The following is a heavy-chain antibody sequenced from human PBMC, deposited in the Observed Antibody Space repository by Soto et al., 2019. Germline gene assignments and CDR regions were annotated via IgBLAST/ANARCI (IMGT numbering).Heavy chain of an antibody. CDR2: KHHSGSP. CDR1: GGSINNGYW. CDR3: ADSSGWWRLDV. Sequence: QVHLQESGPGLVKPSGTLSLTCGVSGGSINNGYWWTWVRQPPGKGREWIGEKHHSGSPNENLSLRSRVSISLDESKNQFSLILRFVTSADTAVYFCADSSGWWRLDVWGQGTTVTVSS. D-gene: IGHD6-19*01. V-gene: IGHV4-4*02. J-gene: IGHJ6*02.